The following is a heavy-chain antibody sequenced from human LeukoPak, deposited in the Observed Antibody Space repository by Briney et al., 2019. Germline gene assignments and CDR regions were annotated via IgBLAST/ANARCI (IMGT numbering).Heavy chain of an antibody. J-gene: IGHJ6*03. D-gene: IGHD3-22*01. CDR1: GFTFSDSY. Sequence: GGSLRLSCAASGFTFSDSYMTWVRQAPGKGVEWVAYISGSGHDINYSESAKGRFTISRDNAKNSLYLQMNSLRAEDTAVYYCAREAYYYDSSGYYSLKYYYYMDVWGKGTTVTVSS. CDR3: AREAYYYDSSGYYSLKYYYYMDV. CDR2: ISGSGHDI. V-gene: IGHV3-11*04.